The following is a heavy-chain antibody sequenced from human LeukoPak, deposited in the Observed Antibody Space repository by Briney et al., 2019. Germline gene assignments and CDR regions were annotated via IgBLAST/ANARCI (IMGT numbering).Heavy chain of an antibody. CDR2: INTDGTTT. CDR3: AELGITMIGGV. V-gene: IGHV3-74*01. D-gene: IGHD3-10*02. J-gene: IGHJ6*04. Sequence: GSLRLSCAASGFSFGNYWIHWVRQAPGKGLVWVSHINTDGTTTNYADSVKGRFTISRDNAKNSLYLQMNSLRAEDTAVYYCAELGITMIGGVWGKGTTVTISS. CDR1: GFSFGNYW.